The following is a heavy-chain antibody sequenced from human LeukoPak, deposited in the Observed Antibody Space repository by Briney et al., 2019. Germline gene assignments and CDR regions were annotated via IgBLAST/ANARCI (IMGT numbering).Heavy chain of an antibody. CDR1: GYSFTSYW. V-gene: IGHV5-51*01. D-gene: IGHD3-22*01. CDR2: IYPGDSDT. CDR3: ASAYYYDSSGSPYYFDY. J-gene: IGHJ4*02. Sequence: KRGESLKISCKGSGYSFTSYWIGWVRQMPGKGLEWMGIIYPGDSDTRYSPSFQGQVTISADKSISTAYLQWSSLKASDTAMYYCASAYYYDSSGSPYYFDYWGQGTQVTVSS.